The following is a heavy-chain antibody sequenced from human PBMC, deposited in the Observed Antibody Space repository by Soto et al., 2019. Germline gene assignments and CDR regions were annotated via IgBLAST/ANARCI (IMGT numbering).Heavy chain of an antibody. CDR2: IFSNDEK. J-gene: IGHJ3*01. Sequence: QVTLKESGPVLVKPTETLTLTCTVSGLSLSNARMGVSWIRQPPGKALEWLAHIFSNDEKSYSTSLKSRLSIATDTSKSQVVLTVTNTHPVNTATYYSGATQEEAENGHEAFNVWGQGTMISVSS. V-gene: IGHV2-26*01. CDR3: GATQEEAENGHEAFNV. CDR1: GLSLSNARMG. D-gene: IGHD1-1*01.